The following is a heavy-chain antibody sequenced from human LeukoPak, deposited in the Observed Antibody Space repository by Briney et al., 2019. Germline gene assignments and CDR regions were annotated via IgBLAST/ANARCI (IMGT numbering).Heavy chain of an antibody. CDR1: GYTFTSYG. D-gene: IGHD6-6*01. Sequence: ASVKVSCKASGYTFTSYGISWVRQAPGQGLEWMGWISAYNGNINYAQKLQGRVTMTTDTSTSTAYMELRSLRSDDTAVYYCARCIAARRYFQGELDYWGQGTLVTVSS. CDR3: ARCIAARRYFQGELDY. CDR2: ISAYNGNI. J-gene: IGHJ4*02. V-gene: IGHV1-18*01.